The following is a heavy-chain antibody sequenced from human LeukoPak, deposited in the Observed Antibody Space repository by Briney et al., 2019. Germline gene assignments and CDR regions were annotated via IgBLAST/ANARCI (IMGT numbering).Heavy chain of an antibody. V-gene: IGHV4-34*01. CDR2: MNHSGST. J-gene: IGHJ4*02. CDR1: GGSFSDHY. CDR3: ARQGFQGTWVAANTDY. Sequence: SETLSLTCAVSGGSFSDHYWNWIRQSPGKGLEWIGEMNHSGSTDYNPSLKSRVTISLDTSKNQFSLKLSSVTAADTAVYYCARQGFQGTWVAANTDYWGQGTLVTVSS. D-gene: IGHD6-13*01.